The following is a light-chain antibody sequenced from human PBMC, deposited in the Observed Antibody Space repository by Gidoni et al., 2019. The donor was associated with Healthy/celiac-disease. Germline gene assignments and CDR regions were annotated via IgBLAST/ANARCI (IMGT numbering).Light chain of an antibody. CDR3: QQYGSSGVT. Sequence: EIVVTQSPGTLSLSPGERATLSCSASQSVSSSYLAWYQQKPGQAPRLLIYDASSRSTGIPDRFSGSGSGTDFTLPISRLEPEDFAVYYCQQYGSSGVTFXGXTKVEIK. CDR1: QSVSSSY. V-gene: IGKV3-20*01. J-gene: IGKJ4*01. CDR2: DAS.